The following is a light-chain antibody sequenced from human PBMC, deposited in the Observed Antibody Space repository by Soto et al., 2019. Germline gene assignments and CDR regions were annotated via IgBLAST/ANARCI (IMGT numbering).Light chain of an antibody. CDR1: HDIRSN. CDR3: QLYGISPH. Sequence: EIVMTQSPATLSVSPGERATVSCRASHDIRSNLAWYQQRPGQAPRLLIYGASTRATGIPARFSGSGSGTDFTLTINRLEPEDFAVYYCQLYGISPHFGQGTRLEIK. J-gene: IGKJ5*01. V-gene: IGKV3-15*01. CDR2: GAS.